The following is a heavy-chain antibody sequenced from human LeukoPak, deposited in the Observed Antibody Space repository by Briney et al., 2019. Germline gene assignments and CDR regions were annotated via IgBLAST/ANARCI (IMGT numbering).Heavy chain of an antibody. CDR1: GFTVNSNS. V-gene: IGHV3-53*01. J-gene: IGHJ2*01. CDR3: ARAYSGYSKDIYWYFDL. Sequence: PGGSLRLSCAASGFTVNSNSMTWVRQAPGKGLEWVSVIYSGGTTYYADSVKGRFTISRDNSKNTLYLQMNSLRAEDTAVYYCARAYSGYSKDIYWYFDLWGRGTLVTVSP. CDR2: IYSGGTT. D-gene: IGHD5-18*01.